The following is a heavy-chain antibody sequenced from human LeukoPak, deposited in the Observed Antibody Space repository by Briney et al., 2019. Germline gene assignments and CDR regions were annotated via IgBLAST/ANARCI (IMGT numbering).Heavy chain of an antibody. CDR3: AKDPDSSGYYFDY. J-gene: IGHJ4*02. D-gene: IGHD3-22*01. V-gene: IGHV3-7*01. CDR1: GFTFSSYA. CDR2: IKQDGNDK. Sequence: PGGSLRLSCAASGFTFSSYAMTWVRQAPGKGLEWVANIKQDGNDKHYLESVKGRFTISRDNAKNSLYLQMNSLRAEDTAVYYCAKDPDSSGYYFDYWGQGTLVTVSS.